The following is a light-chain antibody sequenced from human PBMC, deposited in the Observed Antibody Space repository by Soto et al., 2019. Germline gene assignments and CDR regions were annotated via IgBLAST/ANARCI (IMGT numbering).Light chain of an antibody. CDR1: SSDVGGYDY. V-gene: IGLV2-14*01. CDR3: SSYSSSSTLLF. Sequence: QSALTQPASVSGSPGQSITISCTGTSSDVGGYDYVSWYQQNPGKAPKLIIYESTNRPSGVSHRFSGSKSGNTASLTISGLRAEYEADYYCSSYSSSSTLLFFGGGTKLTVL. CDR2: EST. J-gene: IGLJ2*01.